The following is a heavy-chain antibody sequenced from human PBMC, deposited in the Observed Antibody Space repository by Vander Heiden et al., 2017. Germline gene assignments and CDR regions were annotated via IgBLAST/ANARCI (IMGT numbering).Heavy chain of an antibody. CDR2: ISYDGSNK. Sequence: GFTFSSYGMHWVRQAPGKGLEWVAVISYDGSNKYYADSVKGRFTISRDNSKNTLYLQMNSLRAEDTAVYYCAKDAVHAGAGNYYYYDGMDVWGQGTTGTV. D-gene: IGHD6-19*01. CDR1: GFTFSSYG. J-gene: IGHJ6*02. V-gene: IGHV3-30*18. CDR3: AKDAVHAGAGNYYYYDGMDV.